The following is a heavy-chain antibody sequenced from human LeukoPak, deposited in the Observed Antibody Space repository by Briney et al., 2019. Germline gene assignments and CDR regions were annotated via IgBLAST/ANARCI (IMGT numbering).Heavy chain of an antibody. V-gene: IGHV3-30*18. J-gene: IGHJ3*02. CDR3: AKTYYDFWSGSGAFDI. CDR1: GFTFSSYG. D-gene: IGHD3-3*01. Sequence: PGRSLRLSCAASGFTFSSYGMHWVRQAPGKGLEWVAVISYDGSNKYYADSVKGRFTISRDNSKNTLYLQMNSLRAEDTAEYYCAKTYYDFWSGSGAFDIWGQGTMVTVSS. CDR2: ISYDGSNK.